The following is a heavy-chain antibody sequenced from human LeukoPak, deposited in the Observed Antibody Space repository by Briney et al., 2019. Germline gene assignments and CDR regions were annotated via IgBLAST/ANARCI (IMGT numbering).Heavy chain of an antibody. CDR3: AQSHGDY. Sequence: PSETLSLTCTVSGGSISNYYWSWIRQPPGKGLEWIGYIYYSGSTNYNPSLKSRVSMSIDTSKNQFSLKLSSVTAADTAVYYCAQSHGDYWGQGTLVTVSS. J-gene: IGHJ4*02. V-gene: IGHV4-59*01. CDR1: GGSISNYY. CDR2: IYYSGST.